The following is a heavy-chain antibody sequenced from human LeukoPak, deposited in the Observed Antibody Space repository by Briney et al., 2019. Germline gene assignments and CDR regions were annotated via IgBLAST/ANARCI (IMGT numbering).Heavy chain of an antibody. CDR2: MNPNSGNT. D-gene: IGHD2-15*01. J-gene: IGHJ5*02. Sequence: GASVKVSCKASGYTFTSYDINWVRQATGQGLEWMGWMNPNSGNTGYAQKFQGRVTMTRNTSISTAYMELSSLRSEDTAVYYCARHPCSGGSCPNPFDPWGQGTLVTVSS. CDR3: ARHPCSGGSCPNPFDP. V-gene: IGHV1-8*01. CDR1: GYTFTSYD.